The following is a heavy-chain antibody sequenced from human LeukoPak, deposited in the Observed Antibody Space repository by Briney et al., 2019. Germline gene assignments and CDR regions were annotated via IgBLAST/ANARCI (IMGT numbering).Heavy chain of an antibody. CDR1: GFTLSSLE. Sequence: GGSLRLSCAASGFTLSSLEMNWVRQAPGKGLEWVSYISSSGRTIYYADSVKGRFTISRDNAKNSLYLHMNSLRAEDTAVYYCARDYGGSSPFDYWGQGTLVTVSS. CDR3: ARDYGGSSPFDY. J-gene: IGHJ4*02. V-gene: IGHV3-48*03. CDR2: ISSSGRTI. D-gene: IGHD4-23*01.